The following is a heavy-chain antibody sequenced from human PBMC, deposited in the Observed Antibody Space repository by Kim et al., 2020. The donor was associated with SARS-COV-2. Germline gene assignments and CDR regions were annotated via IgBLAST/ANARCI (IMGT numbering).Heavy chain of an antibody. J-gene: IGHJ4*02. Sequence: SYAQKFQGRVTMTRDTSTSTVYMELSSLRSEDTAVYYCAREQPRYRRGDYWGQGTLVTVSS. V-gene: IGHV1-46*01. CDR3: AREQPRYRRGDY. D-gene: IGHD1-1*01.